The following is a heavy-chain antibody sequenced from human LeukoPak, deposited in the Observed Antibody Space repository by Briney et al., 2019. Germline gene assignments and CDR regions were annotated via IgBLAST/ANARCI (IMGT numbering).Heavy chain of an antibody. D-gene: IGHD1-26*01. Sequence: PGGSLRLSCAASGFTFSSYAMHWVRQAPGKGLEWVAVISYDGSNKYYADSVKGRFTISRDNSKNTLYLQMNSLRAEDTAVYYCARIRLRWELLGFGFDYWGQGTLVTVSS. CDR2: ISYDGSNK. CDR3: ARIRLRWELLGFGFDY. V-gene: IGHV3-30-3*01. J-gene: IGHJ4*02. CDR1: GFTFSSYA.